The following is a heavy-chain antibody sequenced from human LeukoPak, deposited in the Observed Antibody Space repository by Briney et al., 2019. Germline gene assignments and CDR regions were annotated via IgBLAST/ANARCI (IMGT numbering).Heavy chain of an antibody. Sequence: GGTLRLSCSASGFIFSAYGMGWVRQAPGKGLEWVSGISWNSGSIGYADSVKGRFTISRDNAKNSLYLQMNSLRAEDMALYYCAKGRGYYYLDAFDIWGQGTMVTVSS. CDR1: GFIFSAYG. D-gene: IGHD3-22*01. V-gene: IGHV3-9*03. J-gene: IGHJ3*02. CDR2: ISWNSGSI. CDR3: AKGRGYYYLDAFDI.